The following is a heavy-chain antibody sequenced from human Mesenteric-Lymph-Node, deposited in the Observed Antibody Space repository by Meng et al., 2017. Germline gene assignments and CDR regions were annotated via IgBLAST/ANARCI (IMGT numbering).Heavy chain of an antibody. CDR2: IRSGGNT. D-gene: IGHD3-16*02. CDR1: GFTFSSYA. J-gene: IGHJ4*02. Sequence: GESLKISCAASGFTFSSYAMHWVRQAPGKGLEWVAVIRSGGNTDYADSVKGRFTISRDNSKNTVYLQMNSLRAEDTAMYYCATSDYVWGSYRPDYWGQGTLVTVSS. CDR3: ATSDYVWGSYRPDY. V-gene: IGHV3-NL1*01.